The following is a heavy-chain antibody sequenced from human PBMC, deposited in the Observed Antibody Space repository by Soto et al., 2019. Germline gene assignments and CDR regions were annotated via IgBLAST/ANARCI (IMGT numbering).Heavy chain of an antibody. D-gene: IGHD6-13*01. CDR2: IIPIFGTA. CDR1: GGTFSSYA. V-gene: IGHV1-69*06. Sequence: QGQLVQYGAEVNKPGSSVKVSCKASGGTFSSYAISWVLQAPGPGLEWMVGIIPIFGTANYAQKFQVRVKITADKSTSTAYMALSSLRSEDMAVYYCAREGRAAAGNDYYYGMDVWGQRTTATVSS. CDR3: AREGRAAAGNDYYYGMDV. J-gene: IGHJ6*02.